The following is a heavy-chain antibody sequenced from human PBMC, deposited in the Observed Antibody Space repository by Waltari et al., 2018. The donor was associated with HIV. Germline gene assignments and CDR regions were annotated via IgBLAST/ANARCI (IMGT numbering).Heavy chain of an antibody. J-gene: IGHJ5*02. D-gene: IGHD6-13*01. Sequence: QLQLQESGTGLVKPSETLSLTCTVSGGSISSSSYYWGWIRQPPGKGLEWIVSIYYSGSNSYNPSLKIRVTITVDTSKNRFSLKLSSVTAADTAVYYGARHGVKRAAAGWTRSNWFDPWGQGTLVTVSS. V-gene: IGHV4-39*01. CDR3: ARHGVKRAAAGWTRSNWFDP. CDR2: IYYSGSN. CDR1: GGSISSSSYY.